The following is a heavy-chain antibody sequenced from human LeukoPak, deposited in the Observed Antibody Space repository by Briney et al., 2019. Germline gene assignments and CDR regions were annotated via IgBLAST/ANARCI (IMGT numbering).Heavy chain of an antibody. V-gene: IGHV3-30*14. CDR2: ISYDGSNK. D-gene: IGHD3-3*01. CDR3: ASGWYYDFWSAPGGGDV. Sequence: GGSLRLSCAASGFTFSSYAMHWVRQAPGKGLEWVAVISYDGSNKYYADSVKGRFTISRDNSKNTLYLQMNSLRAEDTAVYYCASGWYYDFWSAPGGGDVWGQGTTVTVSS. J-gene: IGHJ6*02. CDR1: GFTFSSYA.